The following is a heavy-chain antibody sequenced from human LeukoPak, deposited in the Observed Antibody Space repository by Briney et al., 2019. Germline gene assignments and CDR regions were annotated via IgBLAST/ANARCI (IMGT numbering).Heavy chain of an antibody. CDR2: IIPIFGTA. D-gene: IGHD4-17*01. J-gene: IGHJ4*02. CDR3: ARGIEGMTTVTPAFDY. Sequence: SVKVSCKASGGTFSSYAISWVRQAPGQGLEWMGGIIPIFGTANYAQKFQGRVTITADESTSTAYMELSSLRSEDTAVYYCARGIEGMTTVTPAFDYWAREPWSPSPQ. CDR1: GGTFSSYA. V-gene: IGHV1-69*13.